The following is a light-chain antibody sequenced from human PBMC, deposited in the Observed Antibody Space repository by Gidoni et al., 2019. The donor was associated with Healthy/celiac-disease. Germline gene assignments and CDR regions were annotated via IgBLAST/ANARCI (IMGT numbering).Light chain of an antibody. Sequence: QSALTQPASVSGSPGQSITISCTGTSSDVCGYNYVSWYQQHPGKAPKLMIYEVSNRPSGVPDRFSGSKSGNTASLTIAGLQAEDEADYYCSSYTSSTPYVFGTGTKVTVL. CDR2: EVS. J-gene: IGLJ1*01. V-gene: IGLV2-14*01. CDR3: SSYTSSTPYV. CDR1: SSDVCGYNY.